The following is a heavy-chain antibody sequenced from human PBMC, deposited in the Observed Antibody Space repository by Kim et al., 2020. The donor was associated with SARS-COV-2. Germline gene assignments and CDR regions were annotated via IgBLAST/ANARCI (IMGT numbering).Heavy chain of an antibody. CDR1: GFTFSSYW. V-gene: IGHV3-74*01. CDR3: TWRSIVADTDYYYLMDV. J-gene: IGHJ6*02. CDR2: INGDESST. D-gene: IGHD6-6*01. Sequence: GGSLRLSCAASGFTFSSYWMHWVRQAPGKGLGWVSRINGDESSTSYADSVQGRITFCRDNANNTLYLHMNSLRAEDTAVYFCTWRSIVADTDYYYLMDVWRQGTTVTVSS.